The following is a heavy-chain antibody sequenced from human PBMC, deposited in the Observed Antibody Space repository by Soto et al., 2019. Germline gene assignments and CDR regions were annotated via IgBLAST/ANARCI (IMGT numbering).Heavy chain of an antibody. J-gene: IGHJ4*02. CDR3: ARGVTPADFDY. CDR1: GFTFGSYE. D-gene: IGHD4-4*01. V-gene: IGHV4-4*07. Sequence: LRLSCEASGFTFGSYEMNWVRQAPGKGLEWIGRIYTSGSTNYNPSLKSRVTMSVDTSKNQFSLKLSSVTAADTAVYYCARGVTPADFDYWGQGTLVTVSS. CDR2: IYTSGST.